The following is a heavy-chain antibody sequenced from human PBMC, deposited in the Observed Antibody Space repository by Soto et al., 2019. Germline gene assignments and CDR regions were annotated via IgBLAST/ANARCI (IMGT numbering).Heavy chain of an antibody. CDR3: AREMGGYYDRYYGMDV. CDR1: GYTFTSYG. J-gene: IGHJ6*02. V-gene: IGHV1-18*01. D-gene: IGHD3-3*01. Sequence: QVQLVQSGAEVKKPGASVKVSCKASGYTFTSYGISWVRQAPGQGLEWMGWISAYNGNTNYAQKLQGRVTMTTDTSTSTDYMELRSLRSDDTAVYYCAREMGGYYDRYYGMDVWGQGTTVTVSS. CDR2: ISAYNGNT.